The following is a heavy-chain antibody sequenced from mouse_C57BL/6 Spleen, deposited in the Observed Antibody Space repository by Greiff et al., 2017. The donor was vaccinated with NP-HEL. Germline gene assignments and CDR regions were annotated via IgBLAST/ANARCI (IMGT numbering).Heavy chain of an antibody. D-gene: IGHD1-1*01. Sequence: DVHLVESGGGLVKPGGSLKLSCAASGFTFSSYAMSWVRQTPEKRLEWVATISDGGSYTYYPDNVKGRFTISRDNAKNNLYLQMSHLKSEDTAMYYCARGDYYGSSYYAMDYWGQGTSVTVSS. CDR1: GFTFSSYA. V-gene: IGHV5-4*01. J-gene: IGHJ4*01. CDR2: ISDGGSYT. CDR3: ARGDYYGSSYYAMDY.